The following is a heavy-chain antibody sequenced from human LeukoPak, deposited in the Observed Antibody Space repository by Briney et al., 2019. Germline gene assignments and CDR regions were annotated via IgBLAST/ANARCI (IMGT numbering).Heavy chain of an antibody. CDR2: IYTSGST. V-gene: IGHV4-4*07. CDR3: ASSLYCSGAGCYLRNWFDP. J-gene: IGHJ5*02. D-gene: IGHD2-15*01. CDR1: GGSISSYY. Sequence: SETLSLTCTASGGSISSYYWSWIRQPAGKGLEWIGRIYTSGSTNYNPSLKSRVTMSLDTSKNQFSLKLSSVTAADTAVYYCASSLYCSGAGCYLRNWFDPWGQGTLVTVSS.